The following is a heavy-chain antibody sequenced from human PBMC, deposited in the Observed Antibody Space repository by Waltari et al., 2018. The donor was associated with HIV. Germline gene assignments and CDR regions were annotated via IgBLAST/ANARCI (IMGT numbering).Heavy chain of an antibody. Sequence: QVQLVQSGTEVKKPGASVKASCKASGYTFTGYYMHWVRQAPGQGLEWMGWINPNSGGTKYALKFQGRVTVTRDTSISTAYMELSRLRSDDTAVYYGTRDAASSGYWYFDLWGRGTLVTVSS. D-gene: IGHD3-10*01. J-gene: IGHJ2*01. CDR1: GYTFTGYY. CDR2: INPNSGGT. V-gene: IGHV1-2*02. CDR3: TRDAASSGYWYFDL.